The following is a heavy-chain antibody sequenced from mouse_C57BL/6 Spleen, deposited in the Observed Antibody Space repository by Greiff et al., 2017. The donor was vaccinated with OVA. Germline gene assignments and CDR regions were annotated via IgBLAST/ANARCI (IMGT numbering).Heavy chain of an antibody. CDR3: ARDDDYDVAWFAY. J-gene: IGHJ3*01. V-gene: IGHV5-4*01. D-gene: IGHD2-4*01. CDR1: GFTFSSYA. CDR2: ISDGGSYT. Sequence: EVMLVESGGGLVKPGGSLKLSCAASGFTFSSYAMSWVRQTPEKRLEWVATISDGGSYTYYPDNVKGRFTISRDNAKNNLYLQMSHLKSEDTAMYYCARDDDYDVAWFAYWGQGTLVTVSA.